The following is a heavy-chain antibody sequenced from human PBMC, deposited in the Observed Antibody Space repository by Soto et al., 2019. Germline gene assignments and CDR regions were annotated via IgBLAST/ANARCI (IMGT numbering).Heavy chain of an antibody. CDR3: ARMATFGSLNWFDP. CDR1: EYAFTSFY. J-gene: IGHJ5*02. Sequence: ASVKVSCKASEYAFTSFYIHWVRQAPGQGLECMGWINPNSGGTIYAQKFQGRVTMTRDTSINTAYMELSRLTSDDTAVYYCARMATFGSLNWFDPWGQGTLVTVSS. D-gene: IGHD3-16*01. V-gene: IGHV1-2*02. CDR2: INPNSGGT.